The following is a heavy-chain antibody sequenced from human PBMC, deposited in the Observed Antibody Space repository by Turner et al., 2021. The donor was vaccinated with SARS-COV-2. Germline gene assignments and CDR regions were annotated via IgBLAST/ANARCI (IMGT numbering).Heavy chain of an antibody. CDR2: ISYDGSNK. Sequence: QVQLVESGGGVVQTGRSLRLSCAASGCTFSSYGMHWVRQAPGKGLEWVAVISYDGSNKYYADSVKGRFTISRDNSKNTLYLQMNSLRAEDTAVYYCANSLQQLVSRGYYYYYGMDVWGQGTTVTVSS. D-gene: IGHD6-6*01. CDR1: GCTFSSYG. J-gene: IGHJ6*02. V-gene: IGHV3-30*18. CDR3: ANSLQQLVSRGYYYYYGMDV.